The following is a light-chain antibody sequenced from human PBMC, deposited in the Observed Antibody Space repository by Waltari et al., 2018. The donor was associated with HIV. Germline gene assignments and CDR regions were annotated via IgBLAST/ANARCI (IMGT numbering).Light chain of an antibody. CDR1: QSLSDF. CDR3: LQSRSIPLT. J-gene: IGKJ3*01. Sequence: IQLTQSPFSLSTSIADKVSITCRASQSLSDFLHWYQQKPGKPPKLLIHGGSTLESGVPSRCSGSGSDTDYTLTISSLQPDDFATYYCLQSRSIPLTFGPGTKV. CDR2: GGS. V-gene: IGKV1-39*01.